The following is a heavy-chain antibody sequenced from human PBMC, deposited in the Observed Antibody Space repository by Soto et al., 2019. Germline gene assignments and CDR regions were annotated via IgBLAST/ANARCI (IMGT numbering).Heavy chain of an antibody. CDR1: GGTFSSYA. CDR2: IIPIFGTA. D-gene: IGHD6-13*01. J-gene: IGHJ4*02. V-gene: IGHV1-69*13. Sequence: SVKVSCKASGGTFSSYAISWVRQAPGQGLEWMGGIIPIFGTANYAQKFQGRVTITADESTSTAYMELSSLRSEDTAVYYCAAGAGYSSSWYSVYWGQGTLVTVSS. CDR3: AAGAGYSSSWYSVY.